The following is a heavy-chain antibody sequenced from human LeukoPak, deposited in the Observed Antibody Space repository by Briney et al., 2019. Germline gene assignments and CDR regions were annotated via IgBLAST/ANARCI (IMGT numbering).Heavy chain of an antibody. Sequence: ASVKVSCKASGYTFTSYDINWVRQATGQGLEWMGWMNPNGGNTGYAQKFQGRVTMTRNTSISTAYMELSSLRSEDTAVYYCARIYKPWYYFDYWGQGTLVTVSS. V-gene: IGHV1-8*01. CDR3: ARIYKPWYYFDY. J-gene: IGHJ4*02. D-gene: IGHD5-12*01. CDR2: MNPNGGNT. CDR1: GYTFTSYD.